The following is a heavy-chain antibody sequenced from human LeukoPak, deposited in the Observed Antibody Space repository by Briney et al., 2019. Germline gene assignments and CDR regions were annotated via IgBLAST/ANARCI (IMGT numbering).Heavy chain of an antibody. CDR1: GYSISSGYY. V-gene: IGHV4-38-2*01. CDR2: SYHSGST. Sequence: SETLSLTCAVSGYSISSGYYWGWIRQPPGKGLGWIGSSYHSGSTYYNPSLKSRVTISVDTSKNEFSPKLSSVTAADTAVYYCARWAGNSYYDFWSGYYLDYWGQGTLVTVSS. CDR3: ARWAGNSYYDFWSGYYLDY. J-gene: IGHJ4*02. D-gene: IGHD3-3*01.